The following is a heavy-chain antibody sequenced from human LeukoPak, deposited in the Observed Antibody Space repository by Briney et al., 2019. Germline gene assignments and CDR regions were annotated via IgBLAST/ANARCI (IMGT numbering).Heavy chain of an antibody. CDR3: ARGGGLDV. J-gene: IGHJ6*02. Sequence: GGSLRLSCAASAFTFNNYAMNWARQAPGKGLEWVASINHNGNVNYYVDSVKGRFTISRDNAKNSLYLQMSNLRAEDTAVYFCARGGGLDVWGQGATVTVSS. V-gene: IGHV3-7*03. D-gene: IGHD3-16*01. CDR2: INHNGNVN. CDR1: AFTFNNYA.